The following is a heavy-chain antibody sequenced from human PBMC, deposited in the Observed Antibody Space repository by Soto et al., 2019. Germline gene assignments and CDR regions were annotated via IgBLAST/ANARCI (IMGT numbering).Heavy chain of an antibody. CDR2: ISYDGSNK. CDR1: GFTFSSYG. Sequence: GGSLRLSCSASGFTFSSYGMHWVRQAPGKGLEWVAVISYDGSNKYYADSVKGRFTISRDNSKNTLYLQMNSLRAEDTAVYYCAKDFSPMVVRGVLYYYYGMDVWGQGTTVTVSS. J-gene: IGHJ6*02. V-gene: IGHV3-30*18. CDR3: AKDFSPMVVRGVLYYYYGMDV. D-gene: IGHD3-10*01.